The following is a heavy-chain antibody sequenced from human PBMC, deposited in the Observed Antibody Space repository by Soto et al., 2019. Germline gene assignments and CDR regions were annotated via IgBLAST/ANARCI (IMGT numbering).Heavy chain of an antibody. CDR2: IYYSGST. V-gene: IGHV4-61*01. CDR3: ARDCGYSSSGMDV. CDR1: DGSISSRSYY. J-gene: IGHJ6*02. D-gene: IGHD6-6*01. Sequence: SQTLSLTCTVSDGSISSRSYYWSWIRQPPGKGLEWIGYIYYSGSTNYNPSLKSRVTISVDTSKNQFSLKLSSVTAADTAVYYCARDCGYSSSGMDVWGQGTTVTVSS.